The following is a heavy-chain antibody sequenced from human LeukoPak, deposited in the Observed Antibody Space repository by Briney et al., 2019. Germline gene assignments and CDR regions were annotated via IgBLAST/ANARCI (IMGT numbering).Heavy chain of an antibody. D-gene: IGHD6-19*01. J-gene: IGHJ4*02. CDR1: GFTFSGYW. CDR2: INSDGSTT. V-gene: IGHV3-74*01. Sequence: GGSLRLSCAASGFTFSGYWMHWVRQAPGKGLVWVSRINSDGSTTSYADSVMGRFTISRDNAKNPLYLQMNSLRAEDTAVYYCARVIYSGWEGELSDWGQGTLVTVSS. CDR3: ARVIYSGWEGELSD.